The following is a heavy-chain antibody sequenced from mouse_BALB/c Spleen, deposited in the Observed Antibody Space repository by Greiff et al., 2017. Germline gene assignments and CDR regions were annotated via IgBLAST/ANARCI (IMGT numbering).Heavy chain of an antibody. D-gene: IGHD1-1*01. Sequence: VQGVESGPGLVAPSQSLSITCTVSGFSLTSYGVHWVRQPPGKGLEWLGLIWAGGSTNYNSALMSRLSISKANSKSQVFLKMNSLQTDDTARYYCAREDYYGPFAYWGQGTLVTVSA. J-gene: IGHJ3*01. CDR1: GFSLTSYG. V-gene: IGHV2-9*02. CDR2: IWAGGST. CDR3: AREDYYGPFAY.